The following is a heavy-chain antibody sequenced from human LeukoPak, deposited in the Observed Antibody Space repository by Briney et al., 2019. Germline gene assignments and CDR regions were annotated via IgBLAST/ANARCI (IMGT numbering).Heavy chain of an antibody. CDR3: AKDRMRIAVAGTDY. Sequence: GGSLRLSCAASGFTFSSYAMSWVRQAPWKGLEWVSANSGSGGSTYYADSVKGRFTISRDNSKNTLYLQMNSLRAEDTAVYYCAKDRMRIAVAGTDYWGQGTLVTVSS. CDR2: NSGSGGST. CDR1: GFTFSSYA. V-gene: IGHV3-23*01. D-gene: IGHD6-19*01. J-gene: IGHJ4*02.